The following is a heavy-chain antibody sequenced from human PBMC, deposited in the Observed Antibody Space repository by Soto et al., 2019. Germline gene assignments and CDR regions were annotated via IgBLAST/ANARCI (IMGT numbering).Heavy chain of an antibody. CDR3: ARSMPKTDNYYGMDV. J-gene: IGHJ6*02. CDR1: GFTFSSYV. Sequence: PGGSLRLSCAASGFTFSSYVMHWVRQAPGKGLEWVAVISSDGSRKYYADSVKGRFTISRDNSKNTLYLQMNSLTVEDTAVYYCARSMPKTDNYYGMDVWGQGT. D-gene: IGHD2-2*01. V-gene: IGHV3-30-3*01. CDR2: ISSDGSRK.